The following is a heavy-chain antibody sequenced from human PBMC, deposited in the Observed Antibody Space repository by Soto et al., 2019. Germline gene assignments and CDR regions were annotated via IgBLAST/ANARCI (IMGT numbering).Heavy chain of an antibody. CDR1: GFTFSSYG. D-gene: IGHD6-13*01. Sequence: PGWSLRLSCAASGFTFSSYGMHWVRQAPGKGLEWVAFISYDGSNKYYADSVKGRFTISRDNSKNTLYLQMNSLRAEDTAVYYCAKDLYICSWYFDYWGQGTQATVSS. V-gene: IGHV3-30*18. CDR2: ISYDGSNK. J-gene: IGHJ4*02. CDR3: AKDLYICSWYFDY.